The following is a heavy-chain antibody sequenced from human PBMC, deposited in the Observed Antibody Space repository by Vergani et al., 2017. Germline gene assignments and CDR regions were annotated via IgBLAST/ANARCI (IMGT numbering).Heavy chain of an antibody. V-gene: IGHV4-4*07. Sequence: QVQMQESGPGLVKTSETLSLTCSASGAPISYWCWSWLRQPAGKGLEWIGRLCPRGSTNYQPSLKSRVTMSIDTSKNQFSLKLTAVTAADTAVYYCATGAGPFDIWGQGTLVTVSS. D-gene: IGHD7-27*01. J-gene: IGHJ4*02. CDR1: GAPISYWC. CDR2: LCPRGST. CDR3: ATGAGPFDI.